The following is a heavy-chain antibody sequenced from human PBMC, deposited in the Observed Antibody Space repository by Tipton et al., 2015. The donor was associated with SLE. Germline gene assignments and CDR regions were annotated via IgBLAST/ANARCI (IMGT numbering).Heavy chain of an antibody. CDR2: IIPIFGTA. V-gene: IGHV1-69*01. Sequence: QVQLVQSGAEGKKPGSSVKVSCKTSGGTFSSYVISWVRQAPGQGLEWMGGIIPIFGTANYAQKFQGRVTITTDESTSTAYMELSSLRSEDTAVYYCATGYCSGGSCRLYYYYYGMDVWGQGTTVTVSS. D-gene: IGHD2-15*01. J-gene: IGHJ6*02. CDR1: GGTFSSYV. CDR3: ATGYCSGGSCRLYYYYYGMDV.